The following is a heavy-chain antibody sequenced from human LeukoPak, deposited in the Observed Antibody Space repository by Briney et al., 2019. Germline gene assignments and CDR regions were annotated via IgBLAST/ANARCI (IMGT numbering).Heavy chain of an antibody. D-gene: IGHD6-19*01. Sequence: SVKVSCKASGGTFSSYAISWVRQAPGQGLEWMGRIIPILGIANYAQKFQGRVTITADKSTSTAYMELSSLRSEDTAVYYCAREPESSGWYGNYFDYWGQGTLVTVSS. CDR3: AREPESSGWYGNYFDY. CDR1: GGTFSSYA. V-gene: IGHV1-69*04. CDR2: IIPILGIA. J-gene: IGHJ4*02.